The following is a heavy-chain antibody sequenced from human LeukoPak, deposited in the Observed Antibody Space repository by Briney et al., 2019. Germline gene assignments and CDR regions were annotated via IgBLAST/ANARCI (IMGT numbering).Heavy chain of an antibody. CDR1: GFTFSSYW. CDR2: INSDGNSA. V-gene: IGHV3-74*01. J-gene: IGHJ4*02. Sequence: GGSLRLSCAASGFTFSSYWMHWVRQVPGKGLVWVSRINSDGNSASYVGSVKGRFTISRDNAKNSLYLQMNSLRAEDTAVYYCARDSGALGFDYWGQGTLVTVSS. D-gene: IGHD2-15*01. CDR3: ARDSGALGFDY.